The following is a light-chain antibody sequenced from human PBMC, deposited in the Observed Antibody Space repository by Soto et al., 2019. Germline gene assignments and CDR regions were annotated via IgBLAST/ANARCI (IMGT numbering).Light chain of an antibody. CDR2: GVS. CDR3: QQYDNSVWT. V-gene: IGKV3-20*01. Sequence: EIVLTQSPGTLSLSPRERATLSCRASESVSSTSLAWYQQKPGQAPRLLMYGVSSRATGIPDRFSGSGSGTDFTLTINRLEPEDFAVYFCQQYDNSVWTFGQGTKV. CDR1: ESVSSTS. J-gene: IGKJ1*01.